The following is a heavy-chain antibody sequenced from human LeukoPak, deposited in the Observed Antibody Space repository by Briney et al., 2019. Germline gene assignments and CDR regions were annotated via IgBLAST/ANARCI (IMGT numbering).Heavy chain of an antibody. CDR2: IIPIFGTA. J-gene: IGHJ6*03. Sequence: ASVKVSCKASGGTFSSYAISWVRQAPGQGLEWMGGIIPIFGTANYAQKFQGRVTITTDESTSTAYMELSSLRSEDTAVYYCARSPIVGATNSYYYYYYMDVWGKGTTVTVSS. D-gene: IGHD1-26*01. CDR1: GGTFSSYA. V-gene: IGHV1-69*05. CDR3: ARSPIVGATNSYYYYYYMDV.